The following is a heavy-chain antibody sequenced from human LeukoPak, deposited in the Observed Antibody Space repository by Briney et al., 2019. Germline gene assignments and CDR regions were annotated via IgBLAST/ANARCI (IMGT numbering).Heavy chain of an antibody. CDR3: AKEGRGGFDI. D-gene: IGHD3-16*01. Sequence: GGSLRLSCAASGFTFSNDWMSWVRQAPGKGLEWVANIKQDGSEKYYVDSVKGRFTISRDNSKNTLYLQMNSLRAEDTAVYYCAKEGRGGFDIWGQGTMVTVSS. V-gene: IGHV3-7*01. CDR2: IKQDGSEK. CDR1: GFTFSNDW. J-gene: IGHJ3*02.